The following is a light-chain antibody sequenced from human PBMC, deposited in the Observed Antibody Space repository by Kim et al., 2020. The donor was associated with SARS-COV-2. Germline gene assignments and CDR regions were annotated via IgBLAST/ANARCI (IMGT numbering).Light chain of an antibody. V-gene: IGKV4-1*01. J-gene: IGKJ5*01. CDR1: QSVLHSSNNKNY. Sequence: DIVMTQSPDSLAVSLGERATINCKSSQSVLHSSNNKNYLAWYQQRPGQPPKLLIYWASTRESGVPDRFSGSGSGSDFTLTISSLQAEDVAVYPCHQYYIIPITFGQGTRLELK. CDR2: WAS. CDR3: HQYYIIPIT.